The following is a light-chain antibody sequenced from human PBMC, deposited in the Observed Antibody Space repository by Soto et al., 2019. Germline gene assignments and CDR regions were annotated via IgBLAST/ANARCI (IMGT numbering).Light chain of an antibody. CDR1: QSISSW. CDR3: QQYNSYSWT. V-gene: IGKV1-5*03. Sequence: DIQMTQSPSTLSASVGDRVTITCRASQSISSWLAWYQQKPGKAPKLLIYKASSLESGVPSRFSGSGSGTEFTLTISSLQPDDFATYYCQQYNSYSWTFGQXXKV. CDR2: KAS. J-gene: IGKJ1*01.